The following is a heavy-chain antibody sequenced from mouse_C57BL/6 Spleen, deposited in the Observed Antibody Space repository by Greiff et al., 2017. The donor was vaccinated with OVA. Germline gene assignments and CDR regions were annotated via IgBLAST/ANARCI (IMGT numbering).Heavy chain of an antibody. D-gene: IGHD1-1*01. Sequence: QVQLQQPGAELVMPGASVKLSCKASGYTFTSYWMHWVKQRPIQGLEWIGNIDPSDSETHYNQKFKDKATLTVDKSSSTAYMQLSSLTSEDSAVYYCARNPITTVVAEGYFDVWGTGTTVTVSS. CDR3: ARNPITTVVAEGYFDV. J-gene: IGHJ1*03. CDR2: IDPSDSET. CDR1: GYTFTSYW. V-gene: IGHV1-52*01.